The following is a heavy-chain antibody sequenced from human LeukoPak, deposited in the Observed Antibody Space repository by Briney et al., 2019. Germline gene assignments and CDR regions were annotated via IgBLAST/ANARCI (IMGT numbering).Heavy chain of an antibody. CDR1: GGSFSGYY. V-gene: IGHV4-34*01. Sequence: TSETLSLTCAVYGGSFSGYYWSWIRQPPGKGLEWIGEINHSGSTNYNPSLKSRVTISVDTSKNQFSLKLSSVTAADTAVYYYARVRSPDPWGQGTLVTVSS. D-gene: IGHD4-17*01. J-gene: IGHJ5*02. CDR2: INHSGST. CDR3: ARVRSPDP.